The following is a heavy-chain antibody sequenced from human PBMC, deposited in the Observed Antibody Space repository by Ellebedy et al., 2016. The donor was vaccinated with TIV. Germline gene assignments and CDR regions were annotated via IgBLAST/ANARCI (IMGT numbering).Heavy chain of an antibody. Sequence: SETLSLTCAVSGGSISSYYWSWIRQPPGKGLEWIGYIYYSGSTYYNPSLKSRVTISVDTSKNQFALKLSPVTAADTAVYYCASLIPGGYFDWLPPDAFDIWGQGTMVTVSS. J-gene: IGHJ3*02. CDR3: ASLIPGGYFDWLPPDAFDI. CDR1: GGSISSYY. V-gene: IGHV4-59*08. D-gene: IGHD3-9*01. CDR2: IYYSGST.